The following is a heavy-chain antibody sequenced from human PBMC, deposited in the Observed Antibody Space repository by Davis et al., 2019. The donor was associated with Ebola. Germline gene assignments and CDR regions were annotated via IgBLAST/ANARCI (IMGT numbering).Heavy chain of an antibody. CDR1: GFTVSSNY. J-gene: IGHJ4*02. D-gene: IGHD2-15*01. CDR2: IYSGGST. CDR3: AKGTRTHSSY. Sequence: GESLKISCAASGFTVSSNYMSWVRQAPGKGLEWVSVIYSGGSTYYADSVKGRFTISRDNSKNTLYLQMNSLRAEDTAVYYCAKGTRTHSSYWGQGTLVTVSS. V-gene: IGHV3-53*01.